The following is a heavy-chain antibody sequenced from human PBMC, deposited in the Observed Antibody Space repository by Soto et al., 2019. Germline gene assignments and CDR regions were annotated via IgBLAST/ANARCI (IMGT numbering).Heavy chain of an antibody. CDR2: MYHSGST. J-gene: IGHJ5*01. CDR3: VRDAITSIRGVNSWFDS. D-gene: IGHD3-10*01. Sequence: SETLSLTCAVSGYSINSGYYWGWIRQPPGKGLEWIGSMYHSGSTYYNPSLKSRVTISIDTSKNQFSLKLSSVTAADTAVYYCVRDAITSIRGVNSWFDSWGQGTLVTVSS. CDR1: GYSINSGYY. V-gene: IGHV4-38-2*02.